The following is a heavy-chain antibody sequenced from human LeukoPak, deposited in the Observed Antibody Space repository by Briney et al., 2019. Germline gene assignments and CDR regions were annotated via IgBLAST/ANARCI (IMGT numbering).Heavy chain of an antibody. V-gene: IGHV1-46*01. J-gene: IGHJ4*02. D-gene: IGHD3-22*01. CDR3: ARDSANRITMIVVLAGVDY. CDR1: GYTFTSYY. CDR2: INPSGGST. Sequence: ASVKVSCKASGYTFTSYYMHWVRQAPGQGLEWMGIINPSGGSTSYAQKFQGRVTMTRDTSTSTVYMELSSLRSEDTAVYYCARDSANRITMIVVLAGVDYWGQGTLVTVSS.